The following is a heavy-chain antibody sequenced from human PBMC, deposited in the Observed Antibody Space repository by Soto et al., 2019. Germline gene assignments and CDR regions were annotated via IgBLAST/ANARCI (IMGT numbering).Heavy chain of an antibody. CDR1: GFTFGDYA. V-gene: IGHV3-49*04. D-gene: IGHD6-6*01. CDR3: ASVTAQTIAARPFFPRDQRPDY. Sequence: EVQLVESGGGLVQPGRSLRLSCTASGFTFGDYAMSWVRQAPGKGLEWVGFIRSKAYGGTTEYAASVKGRFTISRDDSKSIAYLQMNSLRAEDTAVYYCASVTAQTIAARPFFPRDQRPDYWGQGTLVTVSS. CDR2: IRSKAYGGTT. J-gene: IGHJ4*02.